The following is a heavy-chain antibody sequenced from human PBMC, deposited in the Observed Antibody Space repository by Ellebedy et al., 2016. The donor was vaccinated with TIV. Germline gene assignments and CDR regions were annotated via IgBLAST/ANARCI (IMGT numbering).Heavy chain of an antibody. J-gene: IGHJ6*02. CDR2: IYQSART. Sequence: LRLSXGVSRGSITSGAYSWSWIRQPPGKGLEWIGHIYQSARTYYNPSLRSRASISVNRSRNQFSLKLTSLTAADTAVYYCARDRMYYYDSSGSYQYYGMDVWGQGTTVTVSS. CDR1: RGSITSGAYS. CDR3: ARDRMYYYDSSGSYQYYGMDV. V-gene: IGHV4-30-2*01. D-gene: IGHD3-22*01.